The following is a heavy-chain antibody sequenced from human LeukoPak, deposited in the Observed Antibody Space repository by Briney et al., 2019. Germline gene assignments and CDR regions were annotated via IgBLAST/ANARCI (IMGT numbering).Heavy chain of an antibody. J-gene: IGHJ5*02. D-gene: IGHD3-9*01. CDR1: GGSFSGYY. CDR3: ARAQYYDISTGYYSYNWFDP. V-gene: IGHV4-34*01. Sequence: SETLSLTCAVYGGSFSGYYWSWIRQPPGKGLEWIGEINHSGSTNYNPSLKSRVTISVDTSKNQFSLKLSSVTAADTAVYYCARAQYYDISTGYYSYNWFDPWGQGTLVTVSS. CDR2: INHSGST.